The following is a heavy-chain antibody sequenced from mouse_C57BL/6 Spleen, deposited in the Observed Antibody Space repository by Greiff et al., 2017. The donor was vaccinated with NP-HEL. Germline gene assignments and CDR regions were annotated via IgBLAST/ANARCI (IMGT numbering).Heavy chain of an antibody. CDR3: ARTARIKY. V-gene: IGHV3-2*02. J-gene: IGHJ2*01. D-gene: IGHD1-2*01. CDR2: ISYSGST. CDR1: GYSITSGYG. Sequence: EVQLQQSGPGLVKPSQSLSLTCTVTGYSITSGYGWNWIRQFPGNKLEWMGYISYSGSTNYNPSLKSRISITRDTAKNQFFLQWNSVTTEDTAPYDCARTARIKYWGQGTTLTVSS.